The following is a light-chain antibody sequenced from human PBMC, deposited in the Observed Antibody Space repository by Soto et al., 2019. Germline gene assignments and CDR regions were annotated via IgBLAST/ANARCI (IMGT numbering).Light chain of an antibody. Sequence: EIVMTQSPATLSVSPGEGATLSCRASQSVSSKLAWYQQKPGQAPRLLIYGASTRATGIPARFSGSGSGTEFTLTISSLQPDDFATYYCQQYNSYWGTFGQGTKVHIK. CDR3: QQYNSYWGT. V-gene: IGKV3-15*01. CDR2: GAS. J-gene: IGKJ1*01. CDR1: QSVSSK.